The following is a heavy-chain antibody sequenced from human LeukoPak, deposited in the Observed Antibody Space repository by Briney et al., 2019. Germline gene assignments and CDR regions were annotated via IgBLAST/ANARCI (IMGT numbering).Heavy chain of an antibody. CDR1: GFIFSDYG. CDR3: ARDTNWFAP. CDR2: INGAGTST. Sequence: QPGGSLRLSCAASGFIFSDYGMHWVRQAPGKGLVWVSHINGAGTSTSYADSVKGRFTISRDNAKNTMYLHMSSLRAEDTAVYYCARDTNWFAPWGQGTLVTVSS. J-gene: IGHJ5*02. V-gene: IGHV3-74*01.